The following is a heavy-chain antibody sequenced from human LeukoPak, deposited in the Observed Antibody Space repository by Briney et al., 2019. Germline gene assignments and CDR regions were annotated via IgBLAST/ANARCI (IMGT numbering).Heavy chain of an antibody. CDR2: IKSKTDGGTT. D-gene: IGHD3-10*01. Sequence: GGSLRLSCAASGFTFSSYSMNWVRQAPGKGLEWVGRIKSKTDGGTTDYAAPVKGRFTISRDDSKNTLYLQMNSLKTEDTAVYYCTTYLLWFGEEGIDLNYYGMDVWGQGTTVTVSS. CDR3: TTYLLWFGEEGIDLNYYGMDV. V-gene: IGHV3-15*01. CDR1: GFTFSSYS. J-gene: IGHJ6*02.